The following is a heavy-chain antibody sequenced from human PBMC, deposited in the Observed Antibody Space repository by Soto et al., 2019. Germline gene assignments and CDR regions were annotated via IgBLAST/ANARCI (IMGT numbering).Heavy chain of an antibody. CDR3: AREIYFWRAVYY. Sequence: EVQLVESGGGLVQPGGSLRLSCAASGFTFSSYWMSWVRQAPGKGLEWVANIKQDGIEKYYVDSVKGRFTISRDNAKNLLFLQINNLRAEDTAVYYCAREIYFWRAVYYWGQGTLVTASS. CDR2: IKQDGIEK. V-gene: IGHV3-7*01. CDR1: GFTFSSYW. J-gene: IGHJ4*02. D-gene: IGHD3-3*01.